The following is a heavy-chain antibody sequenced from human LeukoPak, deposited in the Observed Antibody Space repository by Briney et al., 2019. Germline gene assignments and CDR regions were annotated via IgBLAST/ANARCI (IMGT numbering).Heavy chain of an antibody. CDR2: IYYSGST. V-gene: IGHV4-39*01. CDR3: ARLRIASSGYYPLYFDY. D-gene: IGHD3-22*01. J-gene: IGHJ4*02. CDR1: GGSISSSSYS. Sequence: SETLSLTCTVSGGSISSSSYSWGWIRQPPGKGLEWIGSIYYSGSTYYNPSLKSRVTISVDTSKSQFSLKLSSVTAADTAVYYCARLRIASSGYYPLYFDYWGRGTLVTVSS.